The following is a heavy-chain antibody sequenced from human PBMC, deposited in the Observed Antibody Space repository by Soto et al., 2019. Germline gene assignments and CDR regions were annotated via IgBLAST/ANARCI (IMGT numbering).Heavy chain of an antibody. V-gene: IGHV3-74*03. D-gene: IGHD6-6*01. CDR3: ARPKTKVYSAFDT. CDR2: MSPDGSDT. Sequence: EVQLVESGGGLVQPGGSLRLSCAASGFTFTSHWLHWVRQAPGEGLVWVSRMSPDGSDTKFADSVKGRFTISRDNAKSTLHLDTNSLRAEDTGVYYCARPKTKVYSAFDTWGQGTMVTVSS. CDR1: GFTFTSHW. J-gene: IGHJ3*02.